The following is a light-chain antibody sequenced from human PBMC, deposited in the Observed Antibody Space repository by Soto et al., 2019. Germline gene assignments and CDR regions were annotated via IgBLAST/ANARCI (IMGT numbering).Light chain of an antibody. V-gene: IGLV2-14*01. CDR3: SSKRSSSYVV. J-gene: IGLJ2*01. CDR1: SSDIGGYNY. CDR2: EVS. Sequence: QSVLTQPASVSGSPGQSITISCTGTSSDIGGYNYVSWYQHHPGKAPKLMIYEVSNRPSGVSNRFSGSKSGNTASLTISGLQAEDEADYYCSSKRSSSYVVFGGGTKLTVL.